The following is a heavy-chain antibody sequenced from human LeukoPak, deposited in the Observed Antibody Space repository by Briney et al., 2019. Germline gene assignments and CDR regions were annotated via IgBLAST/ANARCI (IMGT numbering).Heavy chain of an antibody. D-gene: IGHD3-9*01. CDR2: ISSGVSTI. J-gene: IGHJ4*02. CDR3: ASQYYDSLTGYRPFFDY. V-gene: IGHV3-11*04. CDR1: GSTLSDYY. Sequence: GPSLRLACAVSGSTLSDYYASSTRQAPGKGLEWDSYISSGVSTITHAHSVKGRLTISRDNAKHSLYLQINSLRAEHTAVYYCASQYYDSLTGYRPFFDYWGQGTLVTVSS.